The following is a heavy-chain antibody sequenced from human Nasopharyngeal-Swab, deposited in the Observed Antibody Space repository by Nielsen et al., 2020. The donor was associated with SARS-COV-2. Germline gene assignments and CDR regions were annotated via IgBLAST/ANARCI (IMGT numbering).Heavy chain of an antibody. Sequence: WIRQPPGKGLEWIGSIYYSGSTYYNPSLKSRVTISVDTSKNQFSLKLSSVTAADTAVYYCARRVARAPRREGDYYYGMDVWGQGTTVTVSS. V-gene: IGHV4-39*01. CDR3: ARRVARAPRREGDYYYGMDV. J-gene: IGHJ6*02. D-gene: IGHD3-16*01. CDR2: IYYSGST.